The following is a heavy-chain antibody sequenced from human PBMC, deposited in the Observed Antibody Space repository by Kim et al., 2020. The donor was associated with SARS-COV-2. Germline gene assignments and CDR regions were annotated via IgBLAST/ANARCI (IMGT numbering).Heavy chain of an antibody. D-gene: IGHD4-17*01. Sequence: YYADSVKGRFTSSRDNSKNTLYLQMNSLRAEDTAVYYCAKHDYGDYYFDYWGQGTLVTVSS. V-gene: IGHV3-23*01. J-gene: IGHJ4*02. CDR3: AKHDYGDYYFDY.